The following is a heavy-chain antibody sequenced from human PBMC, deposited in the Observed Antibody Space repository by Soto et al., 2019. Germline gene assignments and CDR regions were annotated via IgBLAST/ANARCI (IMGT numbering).Heavy chain of an antibody. CDR2: IYYSGST. J-gene: IGHJ6*02. CDR1: GGSISSSSYY. D-gene: IGHD2-2*01. Sequence: SETLSLTCTVSGGSISSSSYYWGWIRQPPGKGLEWIGSIYYSGSTYYNPSLKSRVTISVDTSKNQFSLKLSSVTAADTAVYYCARHGRTGIVVVPAAISGYYYYGMDVWGQGTTVTVSS. V-gene: IGHV4-39*01. CDR3: ARHGRTGIVVVPAAISGYYYYGMDV.